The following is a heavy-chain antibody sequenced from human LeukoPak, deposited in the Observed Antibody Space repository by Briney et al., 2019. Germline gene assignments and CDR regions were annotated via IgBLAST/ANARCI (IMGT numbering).Heavy chain of an antibody. V-gene: IGHV1-69*13. J-gene: IGHJ4*02. D-gene: IGHD3-3*01. CDR1: GGTFSNYA. CDR3: ARPRTYYDFWRGYPPFDY. Sequence: SVKVSCKASGGTFSNYAISWVRQAPGQGLEWMGGIITNFGTTNYAQKFQGRVTITADESTSTVYVELSSLRSEDTAVYYCARPRTYYDFWRGYPPFDYWGQGTLVTVSS. CDR2: IITNFGTT.